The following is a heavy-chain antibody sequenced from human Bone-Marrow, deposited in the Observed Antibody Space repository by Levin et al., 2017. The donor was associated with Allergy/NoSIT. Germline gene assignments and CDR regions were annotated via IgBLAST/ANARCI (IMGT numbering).Heavy chain of an antibody. CDR3: AREGRSRPAAMGAFDY. D-gene: IGHD2-2*01. J-gene: IGHJ4*02. CDR1: DGFVSSGSYY. CDR2: IYHTGST. Sequence: PSETLSLTCTISDGFVSSGSYYWSWIRQAPGKGLEWIGHIYHTGSTNYSPSLKSRVTMSVDTSKNQFSLRLRSVTAADTAVYYCAREGRSRPAAMGAFDYWGQGTRVTVS. V-gene: IGHV4-61*01.